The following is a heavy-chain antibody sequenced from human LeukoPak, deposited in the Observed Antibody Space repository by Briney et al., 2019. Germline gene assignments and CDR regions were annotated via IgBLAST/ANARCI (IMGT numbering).Heavy chain of an antibody. CDR3: AKEGSRRRFDFDS. CDR2: AGTATDT. D-gene: IGHD3-16*01. J-gene: IGHJ4*02. V-gene: IGHV3-23*01. Sequence: GGSLRLSCAASGFTFSNFAMSWFRQAPGRGLEWVSAAGTATDTSYADSVKGRFTISRDNSKNTLYLQMNSLGAEDAAVYYCAKEGSRRRFDFDSWGRGTLVTVSS. CDR1: GFTFSNFA.